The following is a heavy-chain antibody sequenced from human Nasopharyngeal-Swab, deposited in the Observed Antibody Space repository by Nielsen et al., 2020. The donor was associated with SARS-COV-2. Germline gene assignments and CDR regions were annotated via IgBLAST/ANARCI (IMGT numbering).Heavy chain of an antibody. CDR2: ISGSGGST. J-gene: IGHJ6*02. CDR1: GFTFSSYA. D-gene: IGHD6-19*01. V-gene: IGHV3-23*01. Sequence: GGSVQISWAASGFTFSSYAMSWVCQAPGKGLEWVSAISGSGGSTYYADSVKGRFTISRDNSKNTLYLQMNSLRAEDTAVYYCAKGGSAEWLAFSYYGMDVWGQGTTVTVSS. CDR3: AKGGSAEWLAFSYYGMDV.